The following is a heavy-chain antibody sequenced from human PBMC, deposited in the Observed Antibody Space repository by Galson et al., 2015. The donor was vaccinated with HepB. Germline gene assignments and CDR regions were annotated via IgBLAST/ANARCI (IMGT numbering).Heavy chain of an antibody. CDR1: GESLSGYH. D-gene: IGHD4-17*01. CDR2: VTHGGSG. CDR3: ARGRGRRLVTTYSYYGLDV. V-gene: IGHV4-34*01. Sequence: ETLSLTCGVSGESLSGYHWSRIRQAPGKGLEWIGKVTHGGSGNYNPSLTGRVTISADTSKSQVSLKMTSVTAADTAIYYCARGRGRRLVTTYSYYGLDVWGQGTTVTVSS. J-gene: IGHJ6*02.